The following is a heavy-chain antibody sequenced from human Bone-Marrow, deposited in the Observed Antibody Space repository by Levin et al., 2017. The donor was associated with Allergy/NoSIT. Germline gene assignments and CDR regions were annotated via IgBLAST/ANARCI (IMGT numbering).Heavy chain of an antibody. J-gene: IGHJ4*02. CDR1: GFTFSSYA. D-gene: IGHD3-3*01. CDR2: ISGSGGST. Sequence: GGSLRLSCAASGFTFSSYAMSWVRQAPGKGLEWVSAISGSGGSTYYADSVKGRFTISRDNSKNTLYLQMNSLRAEDTAVYYCAKDPYYDFWSGYLYWGQGTLVTVSS. CDR3: AKDPYYDFWSGYLY. V-gene: IGHV3-23*01.